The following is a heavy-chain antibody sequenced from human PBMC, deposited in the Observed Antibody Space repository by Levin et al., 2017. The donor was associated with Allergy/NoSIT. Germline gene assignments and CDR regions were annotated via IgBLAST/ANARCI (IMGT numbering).Heavy chain of an antibody. CDR1: GFTVTNYW. Sequence: PGGSLRLSCAVSGFTVTNYWMHWVRQAPGKGLAWVSRITGDGTITSYADSVKGRFTISRDTAKNTLYLQMDSLRVDDTAVYYCGRDGDGDYPIDYWGQGILVTVSS. V-gene: IGHV3-74*01. CDR2: ITGDGTIT. CDR3: GRDGDGDYPIDY. D-gene: IGHD4-17*01. J-gene: IGHJ4*02.